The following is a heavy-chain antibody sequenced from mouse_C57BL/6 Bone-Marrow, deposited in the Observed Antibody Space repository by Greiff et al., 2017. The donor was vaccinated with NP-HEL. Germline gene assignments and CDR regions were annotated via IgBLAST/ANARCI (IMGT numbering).Heavy chain of an antibody. V-gene: IGHV5-4*01. CDR1: GFTFSSYA. J-gene: IGHJ2*01. Sequence: EVKLVESGGGLVKPGGSLKLSCAASGFTFSSYAMSWVCQTPEKRLEWVATISDGGSYTYYPDNVKGRFPISRDNAKNNLYVQMSHLKAEDTAMYYCAREGYYGSSYSDYFDYWGQGTTLTVSS. CDR3: AREGYYGSSYSDYFDY. CDR2: ISDGGSYT. D-gene: IGHD1-1*01.